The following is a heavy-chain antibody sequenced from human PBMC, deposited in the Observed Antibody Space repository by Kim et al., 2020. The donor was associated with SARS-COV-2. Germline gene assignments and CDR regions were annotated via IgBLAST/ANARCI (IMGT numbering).Heavy chain of an antibody. Sequence: GGSLRLSCAASGFTFSSYGMHWVRQAPGKGLEWVAVIWYDGSNKYYADSVKGRFTISRDNSKNTLYLQMNSLRAEDSAVYYCARDSVPAAYYYYYGMDVWGQGTTVTVSS. CDR2: IWYDGSNK. CDR3: ARDSVPAAYYYYYGMDV. V-gene: IGHV3-33*01. J-gene: IGHJ6*02. CDR1: GFTFSSYG. D-gene: IGHD6-25*01.